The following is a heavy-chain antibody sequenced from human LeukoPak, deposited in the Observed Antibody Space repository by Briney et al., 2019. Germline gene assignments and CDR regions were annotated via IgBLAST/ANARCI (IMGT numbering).Heavy chain of an antibody. J-gene: IGHJ4*02. Sequence: GGSLRLSCAASGFTFSSYAMHWVRQAPGKGLEWVAVISYDGSNKYYADSVKGRFTISRDNSKNTLYLQMNSLRAEDTAVYYCARDHVFVDYWGQGTPVTVSS. CDR1: GFTFSSYA. V-gene: IGHV3-30*04. CDR3: ARDHVFVDY. D-gene: IGHD2-21*01. CDR2: ISYDGSNK.